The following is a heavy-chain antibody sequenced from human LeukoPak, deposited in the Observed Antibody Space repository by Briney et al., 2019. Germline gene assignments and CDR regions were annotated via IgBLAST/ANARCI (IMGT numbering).Heavy chain of an antibody. D-gene: IGHD3-22*01. CDR2: ISYDGSNK. CDR1: GFTFSSYG. CDR3: ANWEYYYKDSSGPDAFDI. Sequence: PGGSLRLSRAASGFTFSSYGMHWVRQAPGKGLEWVAVISYDGSNKYYADSVKGRFTISRDNSKNTLYLQMNSLRAEDTAVYYCANWEYYYKDSSGPDAFDIWGQGTMVTVSS. V-gene: IGHV3-30*18. J-gene: IGHJ3*02.